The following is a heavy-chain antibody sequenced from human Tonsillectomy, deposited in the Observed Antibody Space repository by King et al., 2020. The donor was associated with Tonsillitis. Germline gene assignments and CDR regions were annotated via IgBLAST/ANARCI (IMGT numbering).Heavy chain of an antibody. D-gene: IGHD2-21*01. CDR1: GGSISSSSYY. J-gene: IGHJ4*02. V-gene: IGHV4-39*01. Sequence: LQLQESGPGLVKPSETLSLTCTVSGGSISSSSYYWGWIRQPPGKGLEGIGSIYYSWSTYYNPSLKSRGTISVDTSKNQFSLKLSSVTAADTAVYYCARHDRYKSHKSTFDYWGQGILVTVSS. CDR3: ARHDRYKSHKSTFDY. CDR2: IYYSWST.